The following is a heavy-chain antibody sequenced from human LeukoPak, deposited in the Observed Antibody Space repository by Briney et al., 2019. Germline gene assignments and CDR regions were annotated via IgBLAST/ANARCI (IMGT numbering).Heavy chain of an antibody. D-gene: IGHD6-13*01. V-gene: IGHV3-23*01. J-gene: IGHJ4*02. CDR3: AKELAAAGVSDY. Sequence: GGSLRLSCAASGFTFSSYAMSWVRQAPGKGLEWVSAISGSGGSTYYADSVKGRFTISRDNSKNTLYLQMNSLRGEDTGVYYCAKELAAAGVSDYWGQGTLVTVSS. CDR1: GFTFSSYA. CDR2: ISGSGGST.